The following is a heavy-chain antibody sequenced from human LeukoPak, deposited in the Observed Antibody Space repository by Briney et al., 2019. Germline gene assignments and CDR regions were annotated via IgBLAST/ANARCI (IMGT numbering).Heavy chain of an antibody. J-gene: IGHJ4*02. CDR3: ANGPTSNGYFYYFDY. V-gene: IGHV3-30*02. D-gene: IGHD3-22*01. CDR1: GFTFFSHG. CDR2: IQYDGSHK. Sequence: GGSRRLSCVVSGFTFFSHGMHWVRQAPGKGLEWVAFIQYDGSHKYYADSVKGRFTISRDNSKNTLYLQMNRLRAEDTAVYYCANGPTSNGYFYYFDYWGQGTLVTVSS.